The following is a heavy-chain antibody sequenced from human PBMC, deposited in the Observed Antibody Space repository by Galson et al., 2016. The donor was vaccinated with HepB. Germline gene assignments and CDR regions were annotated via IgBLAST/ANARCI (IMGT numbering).Heavy chain of an antibody. CDR1: GFTFDNYA. J-gene: IGHJ2*01. CDR3: ARGAGNWYFGL. V-gene: IGHV3-30-3*01. CDR2: TSYDESNK. Sequence: SLRLSCAASGFTFDNYAMHWVRQAPGKGLEWVSVTSYDESNKYYADSVKGRFTISRDNSKNTVFLQMNSLRAEDTAVYYCARGAGNWYFGLWGRGTLVTVSS. D-gene: IGHD6-13*01.